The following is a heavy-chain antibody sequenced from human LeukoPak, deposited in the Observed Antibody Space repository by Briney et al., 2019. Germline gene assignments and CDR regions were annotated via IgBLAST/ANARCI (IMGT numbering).Heavy chain of an antibody. Sequence: SETLSLTCSVSIGSISSSKWWSWVRQSPVQGLEWIGEVYLYGTTNYNPSFTSRVTMSVDRSRNQFSLKLTSVTAADTAVYYCARQRWEQQGRDYYFNGLDVWGPGTTVIVSS. J-gene: IGHJ6*02. D-gene: IGHD1/OR15-1a*01. CDR1: IGSISSSKW. V-gene: IGHV4-4*02. CDR2: VYLYGTT. CDR3: ARQRWEQQGRDYYFNGLDV.